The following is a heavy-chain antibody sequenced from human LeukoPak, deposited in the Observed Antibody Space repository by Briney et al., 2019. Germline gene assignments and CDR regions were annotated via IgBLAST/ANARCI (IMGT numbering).Heavy chain of an antibody. CDR3: AKLKCSGGSCYSPYDP. Sequence: GGSLRLSCAASGLTFSSYAMSWVRQAPGKGLEWVSAISGSGGSTYYADSVKGRFTISRDNSKNTLYLQMNSLRAEDTAVYYCAKLKCSGGSCYSPYDPWGQGTLVTVSS. V-gene: IGHV3-23*01. CDR2: ISGSGGST. D-gene: IGHD2-15*01. J-gene: IGHJ5*02. CDR1: GLTFSSYA.